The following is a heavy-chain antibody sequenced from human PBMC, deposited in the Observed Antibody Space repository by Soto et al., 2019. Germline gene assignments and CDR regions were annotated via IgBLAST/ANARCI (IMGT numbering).Heavy chain of an antibody. J-gene: IGHJ5*02. CDR2: ISYDGSNK. CDR1: GFTFSSYG. D-gene: IGHD5-12*01. Sequence: GGSLRLSCAASGFTFSSYGMHWVRQAPGKGLEWVAVISYDGSNKYYADSVKGRFIISRDDSKSSLYLQMNNLKTEDTAVYYCARVRGYSGYDFYHWGQGTLVTVSS. V-gene: IGHV3-30*03. CDR3: ARVRGYSGYDFYH.